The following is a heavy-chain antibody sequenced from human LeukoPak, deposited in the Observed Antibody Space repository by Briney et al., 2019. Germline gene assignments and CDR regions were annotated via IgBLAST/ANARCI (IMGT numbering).Heavy chain of an antibody. CDR2: IYYSGST. Sequence: SETLSLTCTVSGGSISSGDYYWSWIRQPPGKGLEWIGYIYYSGSTNYNPSLKSRVTISVDTSKNQFSLKLSSVTAADTAVYYCARSQRIAVAGRSLIDYWGQGTLVTVSS. V-gene: IGHV4-30-4*01. CDR1: GGSISSGDYY. CDR3: ARSQRIAVAGRSLIDY. J-gene: IGHJ4*02. D-gene: IGHD6-19*01.